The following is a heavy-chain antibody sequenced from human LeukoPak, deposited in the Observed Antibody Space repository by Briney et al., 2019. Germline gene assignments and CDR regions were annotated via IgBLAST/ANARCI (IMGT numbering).Heavy chain of an antibody. J-gene: IGHJ4*02. CDR2: IIPILGIA. D-gene: IGHD3-22*01. CDR3: ARDNDSSGYSY. CDR1: GGTFSSYA. V-gene: IGHV1-69*04. Sequence: GASVKVSCKASGGTFSSYAISWVRQAPGQGLEWMGRIIPILGIANYAQKFQGRVTMTRNTSISTAYMELSSLRSEDTAVYYCARDNDSSGYSYWGQGTLVTVSS.